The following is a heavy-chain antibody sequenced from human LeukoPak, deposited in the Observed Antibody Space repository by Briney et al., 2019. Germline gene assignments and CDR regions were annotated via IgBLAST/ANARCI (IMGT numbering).Heavy chain of an antibody. CDR2: IYPGDSDT. V-gene: IGHV5-51*01. CDR1: GYSFTNYW. Sequence: GESLKISCKASGYSFTNYWIGWVRQMPGKGLEWMGIIYPGDSDTRYSPSFQGQVTISADKSISTAYMQWSSLKASDTAMYYCPRWASYYDTSGSRGEYWGQGTLVTVSS. J-gene: IGHJ4*02. D-gene: IGHD3-22*01. CDR3: PRWASYYDTSGSRGEY.